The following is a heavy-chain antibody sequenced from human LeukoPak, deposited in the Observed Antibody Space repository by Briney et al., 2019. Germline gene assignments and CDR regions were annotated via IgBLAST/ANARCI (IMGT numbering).Heavy chain of an antibody. J-gene: IGHJ5*01. Sequence: PSQTLSLTCTVSGGSITSGTYYWSWIRQSAGKGLEWIRRIYTSGITDYNPSLKSRVAISLDTSDNHFSLRLGTVTAADTAVYYCARSRARYYNSRGYYPDSWGQGTLVPVSS. CDR3: ARSRARYYNSRGYYPDS. V-gene: IGHV4-61*02. D-gene: IGHD3-22*01. CDR1: GGSITSGTYY. CDR2: IYTSGIT.